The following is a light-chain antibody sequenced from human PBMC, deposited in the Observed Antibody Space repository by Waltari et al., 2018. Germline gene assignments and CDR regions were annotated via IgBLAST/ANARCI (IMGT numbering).Light chain of an antibody. CDR1: QSVSRN. Sequence: IVLTQSPGTLSLSPGERATLSCRASQSVSRNLAWYQQKPGQAPRLLIYGASTRATGIPDRFSGSGSGTGFSLAISRLEPEDFAVYYCQHYVRLPATFGQGTTVEI. CDR3: QHYVRLPAT. CDR2: GAS. V-gene: IGKV3-20*01. J-gene: IGKJ1*01.